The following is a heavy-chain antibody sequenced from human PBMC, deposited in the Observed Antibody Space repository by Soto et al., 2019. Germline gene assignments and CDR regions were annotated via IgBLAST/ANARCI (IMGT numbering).Heavy chain of an antibody. J-gene: IGHJ4*02. CDR3: AGGPYSSGWYIGGY. D-gene: IGHD6-19*01. CDR1: GFTFSSYA. V-gene: IGHV3-30-3*01. Sequence: QVQLVESGGGVVQPGRSLRLSCAASGFTFSSYAMHWVRQAPGKGLEWVAVISYDGSNKYYADSVKGRFTSSRDNSKNTLYLQMNSLRAEDTAVYYCAGGPYSSGWYIGGYWGQGTLVTVSS. CDR2: ISYDGSNK.